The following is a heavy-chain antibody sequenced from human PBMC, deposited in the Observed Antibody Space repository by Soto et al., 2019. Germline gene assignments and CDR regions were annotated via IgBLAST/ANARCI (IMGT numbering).Heavy chain of an antibody. J-gene: IGHJ3*02. CDR3: ASSSGNSYGYPDAFDI. CDR1: GGSVSSGSYY. V-gene: IGHV4-61*01. CDR2: IYYSGST. D-gene: IGHD5-18*01. Sequence: SETLSLTCTVSGGSVSSGSYYWSWIRQPPGKGLEWIGYIYYSGSTNYNPSLKSRVTISVDTSKNQFSVKLSSVTAADTAVYYCASSSGNSYGYPDAFDIWGQGTMVTVSS.